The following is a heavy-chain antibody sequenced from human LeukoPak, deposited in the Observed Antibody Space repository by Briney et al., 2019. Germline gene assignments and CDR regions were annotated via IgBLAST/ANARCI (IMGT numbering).Heavy chain of an antibody. J-gene: IGHJ6*02. CDR1: GGSISSYY. D-gene: IGHD2-15*01. CDR2: IYYSGST. Sequence: PSETLSLTCTVSGGSISSYYWSWIRQPPGKGLEWIGYIYYSGSTNYNPSLKSRVTISVDTSKNQFSLKLSSVTAADTAVYYCARHAPLLGDYYYGMDVWGQGTTVTVSS. CDR3: ARHAPLLGDYYYGMDV. V-gene: IGHV4-59*08.